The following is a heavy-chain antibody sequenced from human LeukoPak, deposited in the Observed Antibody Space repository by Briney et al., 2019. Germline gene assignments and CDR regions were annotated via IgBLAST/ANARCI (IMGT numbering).Heavy chain of an antibody. J-gene: IGHJ3*02. CDR1: GGSISSSSYY. V-gene: IGHV4-39*01. Sequence: SESLSLTCTVSGGSISSSSYYWGWIRQPPGKWLEWIGSIYYSGSTYYNPSPKSRVTIYVDTSKNQFSLKLSSVTAADTAVYYCAIPRLGYCSGGSCYDAFDIWGQGTMVTVSS. D-gene: IGHD2-15*01. CDR2: IYYSGST. CDR3: AIPRLGYCSGGSCYDAFDI.